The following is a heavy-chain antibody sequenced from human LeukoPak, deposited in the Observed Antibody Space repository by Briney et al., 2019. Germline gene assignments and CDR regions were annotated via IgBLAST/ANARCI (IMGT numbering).Heavy chain of an antibody. Sequence: QTGGSLRLSCAAYGFTLSDYAMGWVRQAPGRGLEWVSALSSDGGTTYYPDSVKGRFTISRDDSKNTLYLQINSLRAEDTAIYYCAKLGGYYGSGREYYFDYWGQGTLVTVSS. CDR1: GFTLSDYA. V-gene: IGHV3-23*01. D-gene: IGHD3-10*01. J-gene: IGHJ4*02. CDR3: AKLGGYYGSGREYYFDY. CDR2: LSSDGGTT.